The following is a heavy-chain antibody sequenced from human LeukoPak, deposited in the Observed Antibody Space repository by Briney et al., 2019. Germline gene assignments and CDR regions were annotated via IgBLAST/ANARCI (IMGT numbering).Heavy chain of an antibody. CDR1: GFTFDDYA. D-gene: IGHD3-9*01. CDR3: AKSGRTYYDILTGYYTPTHYYGMDV. Sequence: PGRSLRLSCAASGFTFDDYAMHWVRQAPGKGLEWVSGISWNSGSIGYADSVKGRFTTSRDNAKNSLYLQMNSLRAEDTALYYCAKSGRTYYDILTGYYTPTHYYGMDVWGQGTTVTVSS. J-gene: IGHJ6*02. V-gene: IGHV3-9*01. CDR2: ISWNSGSI.